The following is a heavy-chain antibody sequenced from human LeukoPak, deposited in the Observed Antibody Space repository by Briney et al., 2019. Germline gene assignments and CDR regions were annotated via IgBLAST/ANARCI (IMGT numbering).Heavy chain of an antibody. CDR1: AFTFSDSW. Sequence: GGSLRLSCAASAFTFSDSWMTWVRQAPGKGLEWVASIKQDGSEKYYVDSVKGRFTISRDNAKNSLYLQMNSLGAEDTAVYYCARRGTSSSWAHFDYWGQGTLVTVSS. V-gene: IGHV3-7*05. D-gene: IGHD6-13*01. CDR3: ARRGTSSSWAHFDY. CDR2: IKQDGSEK. J-gene: IGHJ4*02.